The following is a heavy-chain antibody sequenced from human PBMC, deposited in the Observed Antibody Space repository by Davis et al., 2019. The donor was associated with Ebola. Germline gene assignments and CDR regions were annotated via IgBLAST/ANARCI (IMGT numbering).Heavy chain of an antibody. CDR1: GFTFSSYS. J-gene: IGHJ6*03. CDR3: ARDDLSPDGCMDV. V-gene: IGHV3-48*04. CDR2: ISSSSSTI. D-gene: IGHD5-24*01. Sequence: GESLKISCAASGFTFSSYSMNWVRQAPGKGLEWVSYISSSSSTIYYADSVKGRFTISRDNAKNSLYLQMNSLRAEDTAVYYCARDDLSPDGCMDVWGKGTTVTVSS.